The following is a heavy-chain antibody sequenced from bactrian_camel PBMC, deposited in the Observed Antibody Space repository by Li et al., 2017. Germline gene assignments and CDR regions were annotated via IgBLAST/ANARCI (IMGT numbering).Heavy chain of an antibody. V-gene: IGHV3S55*01. CDR2: IDKEGRT. J-gene: IGHJ4*01. CDR3: AAGSDWASLATAEYEH. Sequence: QLVESGGGSVSAGGSLRLSCVVGGVPGYTSTSRCMAWFRQAPGQEREGVAAIDKEGRTSYAESVKGRFTISKDNTKSTLFLQMDSLRPNDTAMYYCAAGSDWASLATAEYEHWGQGTQVTVS. D-gene: IGHD4*01. CDR1: GYTSTSRC.